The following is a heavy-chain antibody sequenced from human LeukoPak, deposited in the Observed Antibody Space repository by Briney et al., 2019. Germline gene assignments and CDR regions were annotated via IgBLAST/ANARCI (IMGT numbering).Heavy chain of an antibody. Sequence: SETLSLTCTVSGGSISSYYWSWIRQPPGKGLEWIGYIYYSGSTNCNPSLKSRVTISVDTSKNQFSLKLSSVTAADTAVYYCARLQWLGNWFDPWGQGTLVTVSS. CDR3: ARLQWLGNWFDP. J-gene: IGHJ5*02. CDR2: IYYSGST. V-gene: IGHV4-59*01. CDR1: GGSISSYY. D-gene: IGHD6-19*01.